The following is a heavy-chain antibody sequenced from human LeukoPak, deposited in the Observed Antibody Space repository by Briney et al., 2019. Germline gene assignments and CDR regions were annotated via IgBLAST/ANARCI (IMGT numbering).Heavy chain of an antibody. J-gene: IGHJ5*02. CDR2: ISRSSSYI. Sequence: GGSLRLSCAASGFTFSSYSMKWVRQAPGKGLEWVSSISRSSSYIYYADSVKGRFTISRDNAKNSLYLQMNSLRAEDTAMYYCARAQPTETYYDFWSGYSAPGWFDPWGQGTLVTVFS. V-gene: IGHV3-21*01. CDR3: ARAQPTETYYDFWSGYSAPGWFDP. D-gene: IGHD3-3*01. CDR1: GFTFSSYS.